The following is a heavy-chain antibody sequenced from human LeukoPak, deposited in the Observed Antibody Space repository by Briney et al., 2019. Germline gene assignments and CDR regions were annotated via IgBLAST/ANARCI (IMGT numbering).Heavy chain of an antibody. CDR1: GFTFSSYS. J-gene: IGHJ6*03. V-gene: IGHV3-21*01. CDR2: ISSSSSYI. Sequence: GGSLRLSCAASGFTFSSYSMNWVRQAPGKGLEWVSSISSSSSYIYFADSVKGRFTISRDNAKNSLYLQMNSLRAEDTAVYYCARVRIVVVPAASINYYYYYYMDVWGKGTTVTISS. CDR3: ARVRIVVVPAASINYYYYYYMDV. D-gene: IGHD2-2*01.